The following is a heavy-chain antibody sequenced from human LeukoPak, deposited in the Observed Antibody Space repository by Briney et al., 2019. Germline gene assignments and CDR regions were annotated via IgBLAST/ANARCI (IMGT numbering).Heavy chain of an antibody. CDR1: GGSISTYY. Sequence: PSETLSLTCTVSGGSISTYYWSWIRQPPGKGLEWIGYIFYSGNTNYNPSLKSRVTISVDTSKNQFSLKLSSVTAADTAVYYCARHANLLRYFDLLGHIDYWGQGTLVTVSS. D-gene: IGHD3-9*01. V-gene: IGHV4-59*08. J-gene: IGHJ4*02. CDR3: ARHANLLRYFDLLGHIDY. CDR2: IFYSGNT.